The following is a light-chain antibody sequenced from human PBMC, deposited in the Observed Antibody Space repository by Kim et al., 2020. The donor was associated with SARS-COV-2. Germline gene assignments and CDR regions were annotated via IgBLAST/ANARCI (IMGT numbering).Light chain of an antibody. V-gene: IGLV1-47*01. CDR1: ISNIGSNY. J-gene: IGLJ1*01. CDR2: KSY. Sequence: QSVLTQPPSASGTPVQRVTISCSGTISNIGSNYVSWYQQVPGTVPKLLIYKSYERPPGVPDRFSASRSGTSASLAISGLRSEDEADYYCAAWDDRLSGSYVFGTGTKVTVL. CDR3: AAWDDRLSGSYV.